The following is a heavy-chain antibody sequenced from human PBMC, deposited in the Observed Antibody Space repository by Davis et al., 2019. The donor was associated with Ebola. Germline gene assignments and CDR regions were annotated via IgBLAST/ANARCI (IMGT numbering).Heavy chain of an antibody. CDR1: GGTFSSYA. Sequence: AASVKVSCKASGGTFSSYAISWVRQAPGQGLEWMGGIIPIFGTANYAQKFQGRVTITADESTSTAYMELSSLRSEDTAVYYCARSPRGAAATVLNGMDVWGQGTTVTVSS. D-gene: IGHD2-15*01. CDR2: IIPIFGTA. J-gene: IGHJ6*02. CDR3: ARSPRGAAATVLNGMDV. V-gene: IGHV1-69*13.